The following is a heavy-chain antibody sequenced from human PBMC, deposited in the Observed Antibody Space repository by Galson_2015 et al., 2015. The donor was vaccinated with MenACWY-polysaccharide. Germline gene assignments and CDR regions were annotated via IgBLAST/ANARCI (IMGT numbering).Heavy chain of an antibody. D-gene: IGHD3-22*01. V-gene: IGHV1-8*01. J-gene: IGHJ3*02. CDR2: MNPTSGNT. CDR3: ARGAPYDSSGYPDDPDAFEI. CDR1: GYTFTRYD. Sequence: SGAEVKKPGESLQISCKASGYTFTRYDINWVRQATGQGLEWMGWMNPTSGNTGYAQKFQGRVTMTRNTSISTAYMELSSLRSEDTAVYYCARGAPYDSSGYPDDPDAFEIWGQGKRGTVAS.